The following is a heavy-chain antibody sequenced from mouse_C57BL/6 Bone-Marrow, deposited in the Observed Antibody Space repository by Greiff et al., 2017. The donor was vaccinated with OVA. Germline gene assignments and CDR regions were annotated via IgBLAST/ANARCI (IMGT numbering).Heavy chain of an antibody. CDR1: GFSLTSYA. J-gene: IGHJ4*01. D-gene: IGHD1-1*01. CDR3: ARNFIYYGSSYAMDY. Sequence: VQLQQSGPGLVAPSQSLSITCTVSGFSLTSYAISWVRQPPGKGLEWLGVIWTGGGTNYNSALKSRLSISKDNSKSQVFLKMNSLQTDDTARYYCARNFIYYGSSYAMDYWGQGTSVTVSS. CDR2: IWTGGGT. V-gene: IGHV2-9-1*01.